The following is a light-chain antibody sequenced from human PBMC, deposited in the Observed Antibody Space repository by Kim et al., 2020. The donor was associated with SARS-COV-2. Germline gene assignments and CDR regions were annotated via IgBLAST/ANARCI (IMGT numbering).Light chain of an antibody. V-gene: IGLV3-1*01. CDR2: EDT. CDR1: NLGNKY. Sequence: SYELTQPPSVSVSPGQTASITCSGDNLGNKYAYWYQQKPGQSPVLVIYEDTRRPSGIPERFSASNSGNSATLTIRETQSMDEADYYCQAWDSSTGGVFGGGTKLTVL. CDR3: QAWDSSTGGV. J-gene: IGLJ3*02.